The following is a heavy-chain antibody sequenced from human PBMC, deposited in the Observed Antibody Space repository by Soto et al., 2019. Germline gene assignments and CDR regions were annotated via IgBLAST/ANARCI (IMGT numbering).Heavy chain of an antibody. Sequence: EVQLVVSGGGLVEPGGSLRLSCAASGFTFSNAWMSWVRQAPGKGLEWVGRIKSKTDGETTDYASHVKGRITISRDDSKNTLYMQMNSLQTEDTGVYYCTTGLGSTNNHWGQGTLVTVSS. CDR3: TTGLGSTNNH. D-gene: IGHD2-15*01. CDR1: GFTFSNAW. J-gene: IGHJ5*02. V-gene: IGHV3-15*01. CDR2: IKSKTDGETT.